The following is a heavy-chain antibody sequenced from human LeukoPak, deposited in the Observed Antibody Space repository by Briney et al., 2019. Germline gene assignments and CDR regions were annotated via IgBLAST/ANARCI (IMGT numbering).Heavy chain of an antibody. V-gene: IGHV3-21*01. J-gene: IGHJ4*02. CDR1: GFTFSLFS. CDR3: ARGSYGDFRNDY. D-gene: IGHD4-17*01. Sequence: PGGSLRLSCAASGFTFSLFSMNWVRQAPGKGLEWVSSITSTSGYIHYADSMKGRFTVSRDNAKNSLYLQMNSLKAEDTAVYYCARGSYGDFRNDYWGQGTLVTVSS. CDR2: ITSTSGYI.